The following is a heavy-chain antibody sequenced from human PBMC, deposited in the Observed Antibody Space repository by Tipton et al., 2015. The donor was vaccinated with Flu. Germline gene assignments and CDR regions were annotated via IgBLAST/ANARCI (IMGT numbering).Heavy chain of an antibody. D-gene: IGHD6-6*01. CDR2: IYYSGST. J-gene: IGHJ4*02. CDR3: AREGRREQLDLDY. Sequence: TLSLTCTVSGGSISSGSYYWGWIRQPPGKGLEWIGSIYYSGSTYYDPSLKSRVTISVDTSKNQFSLKLSSVTAADTAVYYCAREGRREQLDLDYWGQGTLVTVSS. V-gene: IGHV4-39*07. CDR1: GGSISSGSYY.